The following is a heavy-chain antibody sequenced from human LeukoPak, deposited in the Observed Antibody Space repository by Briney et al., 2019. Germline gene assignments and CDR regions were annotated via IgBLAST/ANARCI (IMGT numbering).Heavy chain of an antibody. CDR1: GGSISSYY. CDR2: IYYSGST. D-gene: IGHD6-13*01. CDR3: ARKRVEAAAGLVYFDY. V-gene: IGHV4-59*01. Sequence: SETLSLTCTVSGGSISSYYWSWIRQPPGKGLEWIGYIYYSGSTNYNPSLKSRVTISVDTSKNQFSLKLSSVTAADTAVYYCARKRVEAAAGLVYFDYWGQGTLVTVSS. J-gene: IGHJ4*02.